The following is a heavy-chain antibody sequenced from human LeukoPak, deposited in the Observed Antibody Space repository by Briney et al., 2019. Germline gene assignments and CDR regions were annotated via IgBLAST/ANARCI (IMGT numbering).Heavy chain of an antibody. V-gene: IGHV3-48*03. CDR3: ARDLYGDSGVFDY. CDR1: GFTFSSYE. J-gene: IGHJ4*02. CDR2: ISSSGSTI. Sequence: GGSLRLSCAASGFTFSSYEMNWVRQAPGKGLEWVSYISSSGSTIYYADSVKGRFTISRDNAKNSLYLQMNSLRAEDTAVYYCARDLYGDSGVFDYWGQGTLVTVSS. D-gene: IGHD4-17*01.